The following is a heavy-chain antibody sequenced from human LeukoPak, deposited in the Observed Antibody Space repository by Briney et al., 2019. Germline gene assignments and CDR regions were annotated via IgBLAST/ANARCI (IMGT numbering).Heavy chain of an antibody. V-gene: IGHV1-46*01. Sequence: ASVRVSCKASGYTFTSHYIHWVRQAPGQGGEWMGIINPGGGTTTYAQKYQGRVTMTRDTSTSTVNMELSSLRSEDTAVYYCARDEAYCSGGRCYPFDYWGQGTLVTVSS. CDR3: ARDEAYCSGGRCYPFDY. CDR2: INPGGGTT. J-gene: IGHJ4*02. CDR1: GYTFTSHY. D-gene: IGHD2-15*01.